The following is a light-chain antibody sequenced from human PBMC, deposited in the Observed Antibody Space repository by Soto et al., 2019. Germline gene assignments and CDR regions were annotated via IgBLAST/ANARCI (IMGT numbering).Light chain of an antibody. CDR3: CSYAGSSIGV. CDR2: EVT. J-gene: IGLJ3*02. Sequence: QSALTQPASVSGSPGQSITISCTGTTSDVGRYNLVSWYQQHPGKAPKLMIYEVTKWPSGVSNRFSGSKPGNTASLTISGLQAEDEADYYCCSYAGSSIGVFGGGTQLTVL. V-gene: IGLV2-23*02. CDR1: TSDVGRYNL.